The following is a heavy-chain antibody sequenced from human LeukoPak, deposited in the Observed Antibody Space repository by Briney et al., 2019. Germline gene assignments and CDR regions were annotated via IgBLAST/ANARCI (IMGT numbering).Heavy chain of an antibody. CDR2: IKEDGSVT. CDR3: ANHFDISIS. J-gene: IGHJ5*02. Sequence: GGSLRLSCAASGFTFSTYWMTWVRQAPGQGLEWVAHIKEDGSVTYYVDSVRGRFTISRDNVKNTLFLQMNSLRAEDTAVYYCANHFDISISWGQGTLVTVSS. D-gene: IGHD3-22*01. CDR1: GFTFSTYW. V-gene: IGHV3-7*02.